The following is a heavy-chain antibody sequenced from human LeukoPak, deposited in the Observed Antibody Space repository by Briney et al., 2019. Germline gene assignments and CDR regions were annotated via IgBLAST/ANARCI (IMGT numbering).Heavy chain of an antibody. CDR1: GGSISSYF. CDR2: IYYSGST. Sequence: PSETLSLTCSVSGGSISSYFWSWIRQPPGKGLEWIGYIYYSGSTNYNPSLKSRVTISVDTSKNQFSLKLSSVTAADTAVYYCARQPKPTYYYYGMDVWGQGTTVTVSS. D-gene: IGHD1-14*01. CDR3: ARQPKPTYYYYGMDV. V-gene: IGHV4-59*08. J-gene: IGHJ6*02.